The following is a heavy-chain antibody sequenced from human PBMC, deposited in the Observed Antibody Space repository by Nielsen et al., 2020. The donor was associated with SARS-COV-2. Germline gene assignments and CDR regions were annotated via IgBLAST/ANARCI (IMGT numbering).Heavy chain of an antibody. V-gene: IGHV4-31*03. CDR3: ARAPITMIVVVNAFDI. CDR2: IYYSGST. D-gene: IGHD3-22*01. Sequence: SETLSLTCTVSGGSISSGGYYWSWIRQHPGKGLEWIGYIYYSGSTYYNPSLKSRVTISVDTSKSQFSLKLSSVTAADTAVYYSARAPITMIVVVNAFDIWGQGTMVTVSS. CDR1: GGSISSGGYY. J-gene: IGHJ3*02.